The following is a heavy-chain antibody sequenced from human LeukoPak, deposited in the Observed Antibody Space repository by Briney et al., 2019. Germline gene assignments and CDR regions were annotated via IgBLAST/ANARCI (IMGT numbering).Heavy chain of an antibody. CDR3: AGDRPNYYDSSGYTYYFDY. CDR1: GGSISSYY. D-gene: IGHD3-22*01. J-gene: IGHJ4*02. CDR2: IYYSGST. V-gene: IGHV4-59*01. Sequence: SETLSLTCTVSGGSISSYYWSWIRQPPGKGLEWIGYIYYSGSTNYNPSLKSRVTISVDTSKNQFSLKLSSVTAADTAVYYCAGDRPNYYDSSGYTYYFDYWGQGTLVTVSS.